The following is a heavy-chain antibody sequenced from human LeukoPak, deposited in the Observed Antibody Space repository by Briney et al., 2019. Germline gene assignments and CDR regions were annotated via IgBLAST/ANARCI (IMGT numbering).Heavy chain of an antibody. CDR1: GYSFTSYA. V-gene: IGHV1-18*01. CDR2: ISAYSGNT. Sequence: ASVKVSCKASGYSFTSYAITWVRQAPGQGLEWLGWISAYSGNTNYAQKFQGRVSKTTDTSASTAYMDLRGLRSDGTAVYYCARDRGQWLENFDYWGQGTLVTVSS. D-gene: IGHD6-19*01. J-gene: IGHJ4*02. CDR3: ARDRGQWLENFDY.